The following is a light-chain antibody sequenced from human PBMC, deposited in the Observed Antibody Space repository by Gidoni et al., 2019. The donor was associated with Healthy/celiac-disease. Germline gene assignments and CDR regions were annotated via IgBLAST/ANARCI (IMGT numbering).Light chain of an antibody. J-gene: IGLJ3*02. CDR3: AAWDDSLSGRV. CDR1: SSNIGSNY. Sequence: QSVLTQPPSASGTPGQRVPSSCSGSSSNIGSNYVYWYQQLPGTAPKLLLYRNNQRPSGVPARFSGSKSGTSASLAISGLRSEDEADYYCAAWDDSLSGRVFGGGTKLTVL. V-gene: IGLV1-47*01. CDR2: RNN.